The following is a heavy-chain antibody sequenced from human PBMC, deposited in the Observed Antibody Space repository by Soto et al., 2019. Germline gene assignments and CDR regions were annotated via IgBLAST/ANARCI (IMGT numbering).Heavy chain of an antibody. Sequence: GGSLRLSCEASGFLFSDHAMSLVRQSPGKGLEWVAVIWYDGSNKYYADSVKGRFTISRDNSKNTLYLQMNSLRAEDTAVYYCARDGRMGGGNDTFDYWGQGTMATVSS. CDR3: ARDGRMGGGNDTFDY. J-gene: IGHJ4*02. CDR2: IWYDGSNK. CDR1: GFLFSDHA. V-gene: IGHV3-33*08. D-gene: IGHD1-1*01.